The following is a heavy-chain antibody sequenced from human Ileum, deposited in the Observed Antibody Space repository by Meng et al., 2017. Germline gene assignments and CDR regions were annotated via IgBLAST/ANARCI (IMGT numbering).Heavy chain of an antibody. V-gene: IGHV4-31*03. CDR2: SYYDGSS. J-gene: IGHJ4*02. Sequence: QVQLQESGPGLVKPSQTLDLTGRVSGASLSTGGYYWGWIRQQPGKGLEWIGYSYYDGSSYYNPSHKSRPIISLDASKSQFSLRLTSMTAADTAIYYCTRGGFGYSVPFDFWGQGTLVTVSS. D-gene: IGHD5/OR15-5a*01. CDR3: TRGGFGYSVPFDF. CDR1: GASLSTGGYY.